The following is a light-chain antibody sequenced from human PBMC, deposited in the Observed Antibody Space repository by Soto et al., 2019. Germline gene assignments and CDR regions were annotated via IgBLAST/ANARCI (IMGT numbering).Light chain of an antibody. J-gene: IGKJ1*01. Sequence: DIVMTQSPATLSVSPGERATLSCRASQSVTSNLAWYQQKPGQAPRLLIYGASTRATGVPVRFSGSGFGTEFTLTISRLEPEDFAVYYCQQYGSSPRAFGQGTKVDI. CDR3: QQYGSSPRA. V-gene: IGKV3-15*01. CDR1: QSVTSN. CDR2: GAS.